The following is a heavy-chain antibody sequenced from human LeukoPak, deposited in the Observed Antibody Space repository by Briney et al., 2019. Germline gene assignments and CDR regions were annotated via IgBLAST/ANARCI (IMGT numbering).Heavy chain of an antibody. Sequence: GASVNVSCKASGYSFTDYYVHWVRQAPGQGLEWMAIINPAVGATIYAQKFQGRVTVTGDSSTSTVYLELSGLRSDDTARYYCARDLLRGSYYTPDYWGQGTLVTVSS. J-gene: IGHJ4*02. CDR3: ARDLLRGSYYTPDY. D-gene: IGHD1-26*01. CDR1: GYSFTDYY. CDR2: INPAVGAT. V-gene: IGHV1-46*01.